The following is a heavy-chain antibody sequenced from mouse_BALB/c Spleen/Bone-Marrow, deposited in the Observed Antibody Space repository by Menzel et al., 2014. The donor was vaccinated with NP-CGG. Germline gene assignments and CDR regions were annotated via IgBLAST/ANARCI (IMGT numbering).Heavy chain of an antibody. Sequence: VESGGGLVQPGGSRKLSCAASGFTFSSFGMHWVRQAPEKGLEWVAYISSGSSTIYYADTVKGRFTISRDNPKNTLFLQMTSLRSEDTAMYYCARSYYGSSYYFDYWGQGTTLTVSS. V-gene: IGHV5-17*02. CDR3: ARSYYGSSYYFDY. CDR1: GFTFSSFG. J-gene: IGHJ2*01. CDR2: ISSGSSTI. D-gene: IGHD1-1*01.